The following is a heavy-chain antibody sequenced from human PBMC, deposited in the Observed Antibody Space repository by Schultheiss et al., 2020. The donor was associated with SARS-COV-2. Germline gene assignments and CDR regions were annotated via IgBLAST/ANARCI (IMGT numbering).Heavy chain of an antibody. CDR1: GFTFSSFA. CDR3: ARGGVFDAFDI. V-gene: IGHV3-48*02. CDR2: IVSDGGTT. J-gene: IGHJ3*02. D-gene: IGHD1-26*01. Sequence: GGSLRLSCAASGFTFSSFAMSWVRQAPGKGPEWVSRIVSDGGTTSYADSVKGRFSISRDNAKKSLYLQMNSLRDEDTAVYYCARGGVFDAFDIWGQGTLVTVSS.